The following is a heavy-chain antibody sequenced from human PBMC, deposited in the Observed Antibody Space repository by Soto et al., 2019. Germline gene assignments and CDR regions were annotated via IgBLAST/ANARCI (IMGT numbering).Heavy chain of an antibody. CDR1: GFTVSTKY. Sequence: LRLSCAASGFTVSTKYMSWVRQAPGKGLEWVSVIYSGGSTFYADSVRGRFTISRDNAKNSLYLQMNSLRAEDTAVYYCARGPYCSGGSCYSWPLFQHWGQGTLVTVSS. CDR2: IYSGGST. CDR3: ARGPYCSGGSCYSWPLFQH. V-gene: IGHV3-66*01. J-gene: IGHJ1*01. D-gene: IGHD2-15*01.